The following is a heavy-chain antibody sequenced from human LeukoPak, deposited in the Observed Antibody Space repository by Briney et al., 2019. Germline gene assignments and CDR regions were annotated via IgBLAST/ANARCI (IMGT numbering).Heavy chain of an antibody. V-gene: IGHV4-59*08. Sequence: SETLSLTCTVSGGSISNYYWSWIRQPPGKGLEWIGYIYYSGSTNYTPPLKRRVTISVYTSKNQFSLKLTSVTAADTAVYYCARHGYTYGNFDYWGQGTLVTVSS. CDR3: ARHGYTYGNFDY. J-gene: IGHJ4*02. CDR2: IYYSGST. D-gene: IGHD5-18*01. CDR1: GGSISNYY.